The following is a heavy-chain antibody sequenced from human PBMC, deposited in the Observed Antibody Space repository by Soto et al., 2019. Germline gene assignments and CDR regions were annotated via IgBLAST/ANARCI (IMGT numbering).Heavy chain of an antibody. Sequence: SETLSLTCTISGGSVGGYYWSWIRQPPGKGLEWIGYVYYSGGTKYNPSLESRVTMSVDTTKNHISLKLTSVTAADTAVYYCARVTKEELDYYYYGMDVWGQGTTVTVSS. CDR3: ARVTKEELDYYYYGMDV. CDR2: VYYSGGT. J-gene: IGHJ6*02. CDR1: GGSVGGYY. V-gene: IGHV4-59*02. D-gene: IGHD3-10*01.